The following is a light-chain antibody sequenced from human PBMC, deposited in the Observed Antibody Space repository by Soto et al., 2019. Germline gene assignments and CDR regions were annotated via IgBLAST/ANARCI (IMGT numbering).Light chain of an antibody. CDR3: CSYAGNSSPHV. J-gene: IGLJ1*01. Sequence: QSVLTQPASVSGSPGQSITISCIGTNSDIGNYDLVSWYQQHPGKAPKLLIFEVTKRPSGVSNRFSGSKSGNTASLTISGLQAEDEGDYYCCSYAGNSSPHVSGPGTKVTVL. CDR2: EVT. CDR1: NSDIGNYDL. V-gene: IGLV2-23*02.